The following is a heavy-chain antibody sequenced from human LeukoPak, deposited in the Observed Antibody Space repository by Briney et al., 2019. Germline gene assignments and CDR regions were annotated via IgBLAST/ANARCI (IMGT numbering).Heavy chain of an antibody. D-gene: IGHD2-2*01. V-gene: IGHV3-30*18. CDR2: ISYDGSNK. CDR3: AKDVYQARGLVDY. J-gene: IGHJ4*02. Sequence: GGSLRLSCAASGFTFSSYGMHWVRQAPGKGLEWAAVISYDGSNKYYADSVKGRFTISRDNSKNTLYLQMNSLRAEDTAVYYCAKDVYQARGLVDYWGQGTLVTVSS. CDR1: GFTFSSYG.